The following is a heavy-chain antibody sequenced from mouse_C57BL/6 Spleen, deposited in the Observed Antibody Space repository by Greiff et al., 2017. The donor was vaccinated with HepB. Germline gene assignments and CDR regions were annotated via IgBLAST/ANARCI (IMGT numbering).Heavy chain of an antibody. V-gene: IGHV2-2*01. D-gene: IGHD1-1*01. CDR1: GFSLTSYG. J-gene: IGHJ1*03. Sequence: VQLQQSGPGLVQPSQRLSITCTVSGFSLTSYGVHWVRQSPGKGLEWLGVIWSGGSTDYNAAFISRLSISKDNSKSQVFFKMNSLQADDTAIYYCARWPYYYGSSDWYFDVWGTGTTVTVSS. CDR3: ARWPYYYGSSDWYFDV. CDR2: IWSGGST.